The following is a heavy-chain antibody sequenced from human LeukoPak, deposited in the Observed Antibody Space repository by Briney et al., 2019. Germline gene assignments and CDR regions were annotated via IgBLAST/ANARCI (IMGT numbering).Heavy chain of an antibody. Sequence: GGSLRLSCAASGFTVSDSFMSWIRQAPGKGLEWVSVIYSDGTSYYADSVKARFSISRDNSKNSLYLQMNSLRVEDTAMYYCTKTGGPWDWGQGTLVTVSS. D-gene: IGHD7-27*01. V-gene: IGHV3-53*01. CDR2: IYSDGTS. CDR3: TKTGGPWD. J-gene: IGHJ4*02. CDR1: GFTVSDSF.